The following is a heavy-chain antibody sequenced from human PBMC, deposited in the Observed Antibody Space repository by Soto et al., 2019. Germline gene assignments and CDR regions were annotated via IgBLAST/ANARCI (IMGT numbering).Heavy chain of an antibody. Sequence: ASETLSLTCTVSGGSISSGNYYWSWIRQPPGKGLEWIGYIYYSGSTYYNPSLKSRVTISLDTSKNQFSLKLSSVTAADTAVYYCASALRGYSFDYWGQGTLVTVSS. D-gene: IGHD3-22*01. CDR3: ASALRGYSFDY. J-gene: IGHJ4*02. CDR1: GGSISSGNYY. V-gene: IGHV4-30-4*01. CDR2: IYYSGST.